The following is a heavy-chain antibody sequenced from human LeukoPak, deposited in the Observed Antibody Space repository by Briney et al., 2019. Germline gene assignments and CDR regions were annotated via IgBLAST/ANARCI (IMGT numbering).Heavy chain of an antibody. CDR3: ARVGDRIAVAGTLDY. D-gene: IGHD6-19*01. J-gene: IGHJ4*02. CDR2: INPNSGGT. Sequence: ASVTVSCKASGYTFTGYYMHWVRQAPGQGLEWMGWINPNSGGTNYAQKFQGRVTMTRDTSISTAYMELSRLRSDDTAVYYCARVGDRIAVAGTLDYWGQGTLVTVSS. CDR1: GYTFTGYY. V-gene: IGHV1-2*02.